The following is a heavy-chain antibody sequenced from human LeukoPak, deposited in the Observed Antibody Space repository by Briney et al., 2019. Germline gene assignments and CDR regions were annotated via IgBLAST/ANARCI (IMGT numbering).Heavy chain of an antibody. D-gene: IGHD4-17*01. Sequence: SETLSLACTVSGGSISSYYWSWIRQPPGKGLEWIGYIYYSGSTNYNPSLKSRVTISVDTSKNQFSLKLSSVTAADTAVYYCAASTVTPTSGWFDPWGQGTLVTVSS. CDR2: IYYSGST. J-gene: IGHJ5*02. CDR3: AASTVTPTSGWFDP. V-gene: IGHV4-59*01. CDR1: GGSISSYY.